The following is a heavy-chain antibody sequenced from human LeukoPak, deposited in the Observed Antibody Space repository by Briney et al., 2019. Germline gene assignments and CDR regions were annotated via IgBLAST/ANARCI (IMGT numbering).Heavy chain of an antibody. CDR2: IYYSGST. D-gene: IGHD6-6*01. CDR3: ARRRSGSSDYDY. CDR1: GGSISSSSQY. V-gene: IGHV4-39*01. Sequence: SETLSLTCTVSGGSISSSSQYWVWVRQPPGKGLEWIGNIYYSGSTYYNPSLKSRVTISIDTSKNQSSLSLSSVTAADTAVYYCARRRSGSSDYDYWGQGTLVSVSS. J-gene: IGHJ4*02.